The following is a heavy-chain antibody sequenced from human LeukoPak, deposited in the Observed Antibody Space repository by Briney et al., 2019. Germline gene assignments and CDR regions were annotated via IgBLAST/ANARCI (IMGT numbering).Heavy chain of an antibody. CDR3: ARLDGADYYDSSGYERYNWFDP. CDR1: GYSFTNYW. CDR2: VYPGDSDT. D-gene: IGHD3-22*01. V-gene: IGHV5-51*01. Sequence: ESLKISCKGSGYSFTNYWIGWVRQMPGKGLEWMGIVYPGDSDTKYSPSFQGLVTISADKSINTAYLQWSSLKASDTAMYYCARLDGADYYDSSGYERYNWFDPWGQGTLVTVSS. J-gene: IGHJ5*02.